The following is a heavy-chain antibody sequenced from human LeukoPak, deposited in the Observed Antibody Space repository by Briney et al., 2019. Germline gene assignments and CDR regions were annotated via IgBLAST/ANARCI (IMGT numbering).Heavy chain of an antibody. D-gene: IGHD2-15*01. V-gene: IGHV4-34*01. CDR3: ARGLNVVVAATYWFDP. CDR2: INHSGST. J-gene: IGHJ5*02. CDR1: GGSFSGYY. Sequence: SETLSLTCAVYGGSFSGYYWSWIRQPPGKGLEWIGEINHSGSTNYNPSLKSRVSISVDTSKNQFSLKLSSVTAADTAVYYCARGLNVVVAATYWFDPWGQGTLVTVSS.